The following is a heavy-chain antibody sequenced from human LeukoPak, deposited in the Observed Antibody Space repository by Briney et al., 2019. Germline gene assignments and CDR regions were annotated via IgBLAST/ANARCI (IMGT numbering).Heavy chain of an antibody. V-gene: IGHV4-59*01. D-gene: IGHD5-18*01. Sequence: SETLSLTCTVSGVSISSYYWNWLRQPPGKGLEGIGSISYSGSTNYNPSLESRVTITVDTSKTQISLKLSSVTAADTTVYYCARAPERWYSYGSYTYYYMDVWGKGTTVTVSS. CDR3: ARAPERWYSYGSYTYYYMDV. CDR2: ISYSGST. CDR1: GVSISSYY. J-gene: IGHJ6*03.